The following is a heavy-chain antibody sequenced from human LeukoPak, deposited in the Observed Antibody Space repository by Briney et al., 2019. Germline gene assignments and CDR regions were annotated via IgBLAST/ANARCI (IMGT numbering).Heavy chain of an antibody. CDR2: ISGYNGDT. D-gene: IGHD3-3*01. CDR3: ARDFYDFWSGYGLHAFDI. CDR1: GYTFTNYG. J-gene: IGHJ3*02. V-gene: IGHV1-18*01. Sequence: ASVKVSCKASGYTFTNYGIGWVRQAPGQGLEWMGWISGYNGDTNYARKLQGRVTMTTDTSTTTAYMELKSLRSDDTAVYYCARDFYDFWSGYGLHAFDIWGQGTMVSVSS.